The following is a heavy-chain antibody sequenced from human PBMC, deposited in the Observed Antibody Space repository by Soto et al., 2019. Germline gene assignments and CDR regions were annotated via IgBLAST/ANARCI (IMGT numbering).Heavy chain of an antibody. V-gene: IGHV4-34*01. D-gene: IGHD2-8*01. Sequence: LSLTCAVYGGSFSGYYWSWIRQPPGKGLEWIGEINHSGSTNYNPSLKSRVTISVDTSKNQFSLKLSSVTAADTAVYYCAVMVYAFMDVWGQGTTVTVSS. CDR2: INHSGST. J-gene: IGHJ6*02. CDR3: AVMVYAFMDV. CDR1: GGSFSGYY.